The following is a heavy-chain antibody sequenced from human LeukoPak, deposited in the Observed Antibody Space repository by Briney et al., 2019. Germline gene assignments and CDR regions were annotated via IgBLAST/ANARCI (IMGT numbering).Heavy chain of an antibody. V-gene: IGHV3-23*01. CDR2: ISGSGGST. J-gene: IGHJ4*02. Sequence: PGGSLRLSCAASGFTFSSYAMSWVRQAPGKGLEWVSAISGSGGSTYYADSVKGRFTISRDNSKNTLYLQMNSLRAEDTAVYYCAKGKRVVVVAATYFDYWGQGTLVTVSS. D-gene: IGHD2-15*01. CDR3: AKGKRVVVVAATYFDY. CDR1: GFTFSSYA.